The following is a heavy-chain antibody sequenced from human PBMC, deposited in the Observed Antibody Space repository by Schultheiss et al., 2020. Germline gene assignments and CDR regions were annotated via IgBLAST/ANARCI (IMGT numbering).Heavy chain of an antibody. Sequence: GGSLRLSCAASGFTFDDYAMHWVRQAPGKGLEWVSAISGSGGSTYYADSVKGRFTISRDNSKNTLYLQMNSLRVEDTAVYYCTTDGTTAANYYYYGMDVWGQGTTVTVAS. CDR1: GFTFDDYA. J-gene: IGHJ6*02. V-gene: IGHV3-23*01. D-gene: IGHD2-2*01. CDR3: TTDGTTAANYYYYGMDV. CDR2: ISGSGGST.